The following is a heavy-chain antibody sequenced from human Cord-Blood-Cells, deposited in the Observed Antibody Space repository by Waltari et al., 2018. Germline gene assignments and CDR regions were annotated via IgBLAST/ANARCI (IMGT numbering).Heavy chain of an antibody. CDR1: GYSISSGYY. D-gene: IGHD1-1*01. J-gene: IGHJ5*02. CDR2: IYHSGST. CDR3: ARDKGNPSRGYNWFDP. V-gene: IGHV4-38-2*02. Sequence: QVQLQESGPGLVKPSETLSLTCAVSGYSISSGYYWGWIRQPPGKGLEWIGSIYHSGSTYYHPSLKSRVTISVDTSKNQFSLKLSSVTAADTAVYYCARDKGNPSRGYNWFDPWGQGTLVTVSS.